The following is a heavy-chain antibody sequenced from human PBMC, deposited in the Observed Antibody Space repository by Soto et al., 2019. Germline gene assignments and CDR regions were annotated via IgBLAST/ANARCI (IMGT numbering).Heavy chain of an antibody. CDR3: ASIKMDNFWSGYSYYFDY. J-gene: IGHJ4*02. CDR2: IYYSGST. V-gene: IGHV4-59*01. Sequence: PSETLSLTCTVSGGSISDYYWSWIRQPPGKGLEWIGYIYYSGSTNYNPSLESRVTISVDTSKNQFSLKLSSVTAADTAVYYCASIKMDNFWSGYSYYFDYWGQGTLVTVSS. CDR1: GGSISDYY. D-gene: IGHD3-3*01.